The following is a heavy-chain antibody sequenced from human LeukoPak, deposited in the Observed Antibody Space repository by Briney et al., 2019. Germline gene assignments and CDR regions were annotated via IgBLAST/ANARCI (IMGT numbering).Heavy chain of an antibody. D-gene: IGHD5-18*01. Sequence: ASVNVSCKASGYTFTSFGISWVRQAPGQGLEWMGWSSAYNGNTKYAQNVQGRVTMTADTSTDTAYMELRSLRSDDTAVYYCARDLGEDTTMIFFDFWGQGTLVTVSS. CDR2: SSAYNGNT. CDR3: ARDLGEDTTMIFFDF. CDR1: GYTFTSFG. V-gene: IGHV1-18*01. J-gene: IGHJ4*02.